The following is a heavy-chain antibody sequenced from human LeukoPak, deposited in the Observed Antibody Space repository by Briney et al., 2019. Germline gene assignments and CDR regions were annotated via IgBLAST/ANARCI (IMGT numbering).Heavy chain of an antibody. CDR1: GFTFSSYW. CDR2: IKQDGSEK. Sequence: SLGVLRLSCAASGFTFSSYWMSWVGQAPGKGREGVANIKQDGSEKYYVDSVKGRFTISRDNAKNSLYLQMNSLRAEDTAVYYCARDVNYYGMDVWGKGTTVTVSS. J-gene: IGHJ6*04. V-gene: IGHV3-7*03. CDR3: ARDVNYYGMDV.